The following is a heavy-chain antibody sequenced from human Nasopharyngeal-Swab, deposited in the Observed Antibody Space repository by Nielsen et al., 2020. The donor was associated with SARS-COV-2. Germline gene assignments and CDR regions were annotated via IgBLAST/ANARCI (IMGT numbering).Heavy chain of an antibody. CDR3: ARGLYDGSGLPDS. CDR2: ISYGGST. V-gene: IGHV4-59*11. CDR1: GDSINSHF. D-gene: IGHD3-22*01. J-gene: IGHJ5*01. Sequence: SETLSLTCTVSGDSINSHFWSWIRQPPGKGLDWIGYISYGGSTNYNPSLRSRVTISVDTSKSQFSLKLTSVTAADTAVYYCARGLYDGSGLPDSWGHGTLVTVSS.